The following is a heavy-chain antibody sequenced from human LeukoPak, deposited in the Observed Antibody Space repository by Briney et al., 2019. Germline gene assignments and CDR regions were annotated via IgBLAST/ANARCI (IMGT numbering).Heavy chain of an antibody. CDR2: IIPILGIA. J-gene: IGHJ5*02. D-gene: IGHD2-2*01. CDR1: GCTFSSYA. CDR3: ASGADIVVVPAAGGWFDP. Sequence: SVKVSCKASGCTFSSYAISWVRQAPGQGLEWMGRIIPILGIANYAQKFQGRVTITADKSTSTAYMELSSLRSEDTAVYDCASGADIVVVPAAGGWFDPWGQGTLVTVSS. V-gene: IGHV1-69*04.